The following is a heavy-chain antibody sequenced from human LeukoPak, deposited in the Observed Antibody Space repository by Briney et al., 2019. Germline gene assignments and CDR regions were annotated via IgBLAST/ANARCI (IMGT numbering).Heavy chain of an antibody. D-gene: IGHD3-9*01. V-gene: IGHV3-33*01. CDR2: IWYDGSNK. Sequence: GGSLRLSCAASGFTFSSYGMHWVRQAPGKGLEWVAVIWYDGSNKYYADSVKGRFTISRDNSKNTLYLQMNSLRAEDTAVYYCARDYDILTGYYIYYYGMDVWGQGTTVTVSS. J-gene: IGHJ6*02. CDR1: GFTFSSYG. CDR3: ARDYDILTGYYIYYYGMDV.